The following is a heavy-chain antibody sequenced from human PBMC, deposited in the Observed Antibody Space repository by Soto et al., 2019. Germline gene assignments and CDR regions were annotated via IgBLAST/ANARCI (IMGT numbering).Heavy chain of an antibody. CDR1: RDYVNTFH. D-gene: IGHD1-1*01. CDR2: IFPNGNT. Sequence: PSETLSLTCTVSRDYVNTFHWSWVRQPAGKGLEWIGRIFPNGNTDYGPSLQSRVTLSVDTSKNQISLNLTSVTAADMAVYYCAREGSLSAYNFAIGIQLGSFDRWGQGLPVAVSS. J-gene: IGHJ5*02. CDR3: AREGSLSAYNFAIGIQLGSFDR. V-gene: IGHV4-4*07.